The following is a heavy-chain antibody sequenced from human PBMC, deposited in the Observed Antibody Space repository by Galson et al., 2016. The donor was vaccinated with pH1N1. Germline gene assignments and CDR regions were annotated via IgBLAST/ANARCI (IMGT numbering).Heavy chain of an antibody. J-gene: IGHJ4*02. V-gene: IGHV4-34*01. D-gene: IGHD5-12*01. CDR2: VNHSETT. CDR3: ARLSIRHTPRDY. CDR1: GGSLGGFY. Sequence: LTCAVSGGSLGGFYWTWARQSPGVGLEWIGEVNHSETTNYNPSLRGRVTISVDSSHQFSLTLTSVTAADTAVYYCARLSIRHTPRDYWGQGILVTVSS.